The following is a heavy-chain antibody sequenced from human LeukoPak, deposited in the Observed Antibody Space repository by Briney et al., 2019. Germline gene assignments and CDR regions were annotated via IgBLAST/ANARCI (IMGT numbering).Heavy chain of an antibody. CDR2: ISSTSTYI. J-gene: IGHJ4*02. D-gene: IGHD3-22*01. V-gene: IGHV3-21*04. CDR3: ARRAGDYSHPYDY. CDR1: EFTFSEYS. Sequence: GGSLRLSCAASEFTFSEYSMNWVRQAPGKGLEWVASISSTSTYIYYADSVTGRFTISRDNSKNTLYLQMNSLRAEDTAVYYCARRAGDYSHPYDYWGQGILVTVSS.